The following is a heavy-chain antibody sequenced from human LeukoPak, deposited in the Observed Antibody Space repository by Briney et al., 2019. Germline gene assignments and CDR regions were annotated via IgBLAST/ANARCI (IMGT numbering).Heavy chain of an antibody. D-gene: IGHD5-18*01. CDR2: ISGSGGST. Sequence: GGSLRLSCAASGFTFSSYAMSWVRQAPGKGLEWVSAISGSGGSTYYADSVKGRFTISRDNSKNTLYLQMNSLRAEDTAVYYCARAGYRGSYYYYYYMDVWGKGTTVTISS. J-gene: IGHJ6*03. V-gene: IGHV3-23*01. CDR1: GFTFSSYA. CDR3: ARAGYRGSYYYYYYMDV.